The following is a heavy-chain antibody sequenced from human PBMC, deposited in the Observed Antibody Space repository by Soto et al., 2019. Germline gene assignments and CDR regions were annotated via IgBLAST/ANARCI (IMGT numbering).Heavy chain of an antibody. Sequence: SETRSLTGTVSGGSITSSSRFWGWVRQPPGKGLEWIGTIYFTGNTYYTPSLKSRLTMSIDTSKNEFSLRLNSVTAADTAVYYCAGQPFTIAAASYGRSNWFDPWGPGTLVIVSS. CDR2: IYFTGNT. CDR3: AGQPFTIAAASYGRSNWFDP. V-gene: IGHV4-39*01. D-gene: IGHD6-25*01. CDR1: GGSITSSSRF. J-gene: IGHJ5*02.